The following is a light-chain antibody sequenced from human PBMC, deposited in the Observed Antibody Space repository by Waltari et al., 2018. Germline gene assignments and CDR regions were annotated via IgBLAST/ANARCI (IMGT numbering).Light chain of an antibody. CDR3: QQYYSSPPLT. Sequence: DIQMTQSPSSLSASVGDRVTIPCRASQAIGNSLAWYQQRPGKAPKLLLYAASRLEGGVPSRFSGSGSGTQYTLTISSLQPEDFATYYCQQYYSSPPLTFGGGTRVEIK. CDR2: AAS. CDR1: QAIGNS. J-gene: IGKJ4*01. V-gene: IGKV1-NL1*01.